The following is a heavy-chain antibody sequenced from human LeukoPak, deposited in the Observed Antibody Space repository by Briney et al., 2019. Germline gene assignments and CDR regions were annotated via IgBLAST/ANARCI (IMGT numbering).Heavy chain of an antibody. Sequence: PGGSLRLSCAASGFTFSDYYMSWIRQAPGKGLEWVSYISSSGNTMYYADSVKGRFTISRDNAKNSLYLQMNSLRAEDTAVYYCAKDRCSNGIGCYYYYMDVWGKGTTVTISS. CDR3: AKDRCSNGIGCYYYYMDV. J-gene: IGHJ6*03. D-gene: IGHD2-8*01. CDR2: ISSSGNTM. V-gene: IGHV3-11*04. CDR1: GFTFSDYY.